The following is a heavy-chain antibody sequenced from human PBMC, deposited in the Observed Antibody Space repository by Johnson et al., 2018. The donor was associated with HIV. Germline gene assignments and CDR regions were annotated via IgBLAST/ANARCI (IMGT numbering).Heavy chain of an antibody. CDR1: GFTVSSNY. V-gene: IGHV3-66*03. CDR3: ARGGGVVGNAFDI. CDR2: IYSGGST. Sequence: VQLVESGGGLIQPGGSLRLSCAASGFTVSSNYMSWVRQAPGKGLEWVSVIYSGGSTYYADSVKGRFTISRDNSKNTLYLQMGSLRAEDMAVYYCARGGGVVGNAFDIWGQGTMVTVSS. J-gene: IGHJ3*02. D-gene: IGHD1-26*01.